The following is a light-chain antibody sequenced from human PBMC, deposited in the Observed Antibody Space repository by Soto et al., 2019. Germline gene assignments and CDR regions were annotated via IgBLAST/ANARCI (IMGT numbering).Light chain of an antibody. V-gene: IGKV3-15*01. CDR1: QTVSSN. Sequence: ERVMTHSPSTVSLSPVERATLSCSASQTVSSNLAWYPQKPGQATRLLIYDASTRATGIPVRFRGSGSGTEFTLTIRSLPSEDSAVYYSPQSHHCLAPTLGGGTKLHIK. CDR2: DAS. CDR3: PQSHHCLAPT. J-gene: IGKJ4*01.